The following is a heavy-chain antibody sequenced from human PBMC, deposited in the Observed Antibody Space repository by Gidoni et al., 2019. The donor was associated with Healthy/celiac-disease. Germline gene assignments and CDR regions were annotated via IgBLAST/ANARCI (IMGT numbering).Heavy chain of an antibody. J-gene: IGHJ4*02. Sequence: QVQLQESVPVLVQTSNTLSLTCPVSSGSIRMCGYYWSCIPQHPGNGLEWLGYIYYSGSTYYNPSLQSRVTISVYTSKNQFSLKLSSVTAADTAVYYCAREDAFGGDWGYFDYWGQGTLVTVSS. V-gene: IGHV4-31*03. D-gene: IGHD2-21*02. CDR1: SGSIRMCGYY. CDR3: AREDAFGGDWGYFDY. CDR2: IYYSGST.